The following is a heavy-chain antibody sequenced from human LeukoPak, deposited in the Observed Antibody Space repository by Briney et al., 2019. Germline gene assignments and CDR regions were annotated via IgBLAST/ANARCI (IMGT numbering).Heavy chain of an antibody. Sequence: PGRSLRLSCAVSGFTFDGHAMHWVPQAPGKGLEGVAGISWNSGIIAYADSVKGRFTISRDNAKNSLYLQMNSLRPEDTAMYYCVKDKGPMVRGDGMDVWGQGTAVTASS. CDR3: VKDKGPMVRGDGMDV. J-gene: IGHJ6*02. D-gene: IGHD3-10*01. CDR2: ISWNSGII. V-gene: IGHV3-9*01. CDR1: GFTFDGHA.